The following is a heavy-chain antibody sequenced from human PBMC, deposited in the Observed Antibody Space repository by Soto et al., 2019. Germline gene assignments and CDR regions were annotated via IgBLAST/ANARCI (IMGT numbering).Heavy chain of an antibody. CDR2: INAGNGNT. CDR3: ARVLNPYSSGLPDNWFDP. Sequence: QVQLVQSGAEEKKPGASVKVSCKASGYTFTSYAMHWVRQAPGQRLEWMGWINAGNGNTKYSQKIQGRVTITRDTSASTAYMELSSLRSEDTAVYYCARVLNPYSSGLPDNWFDPWGQGTLVTVSS. J-gene: IGHJ5*02. V-gene: IGHV1-3*05. CDR1: GYTFTSYA. D-gene: IGHD6-19*01.